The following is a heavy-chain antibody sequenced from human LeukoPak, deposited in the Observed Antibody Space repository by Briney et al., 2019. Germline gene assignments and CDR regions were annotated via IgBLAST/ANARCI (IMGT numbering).Heavy chain of an antibody. D-gene: IGHD4-17*01. CDR2: INHSGST. J-gene: IGHJ4*02. V-gene: IGHV4-34*01. CDR3: ARERAHYGNFDY. CDR1: GGSFSGYY. Sequence: SETLSLTCAVYGGSFSGYYWSWIRQPPGKGLEWIGEINHSGSTNYNPSLKSRVTISVDTSKNQFSLKLSSVTAADTAVYYCARERAHYGNFDYWGQGTLVTVSS.